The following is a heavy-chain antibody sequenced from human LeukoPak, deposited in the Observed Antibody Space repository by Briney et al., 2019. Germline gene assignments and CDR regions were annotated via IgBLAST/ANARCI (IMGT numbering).Heavy chain of an antibody. D-gene: IGHD6-13*01. V-gene: IGHV4-39*07. Sequence: SETLSLTCTVSGDSISSSGYYWGWIRQPPGKGLEWIGSIFYSGSTYYNPSLKSRVTISVDTANLFSLKLSSVTAADTAVYYCARVTGYRIEDYFDYWGQGTLVTVSS. CDR1: GDSISSSGYY. J-gene: IGHJ4*02. CDR3: ARVTGYRIEDYFDY. CDR2: IFYSGST.